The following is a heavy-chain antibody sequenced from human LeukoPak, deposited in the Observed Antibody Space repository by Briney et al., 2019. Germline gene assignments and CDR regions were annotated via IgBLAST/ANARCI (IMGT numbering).Heavy chain of an antibody. V-gene: IGHV3-11*04. CDR3: ARVSSSWWLWYFDL. Sequence: GGSLRLSCAASGFTFSDYYMSWIRQAPGKGLEWVSYISGSGSTIYYADSVRGRFTISRDNAKNSLYLQMNSLRAEDTAVYYCARVSSSWWLWYFDLWGRGTLVTVSS. D-gene: IGHD6-13*01. CDR1: GFTFSDYY. J-gene: IGHJ2*01. CDR2: ISGSGSTI.